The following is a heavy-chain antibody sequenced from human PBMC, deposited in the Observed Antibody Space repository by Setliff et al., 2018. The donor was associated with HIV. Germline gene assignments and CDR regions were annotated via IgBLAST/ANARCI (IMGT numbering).Heavy chain of an antibody. Sequence: GASVKVSCKASGYTFTNYYMHWVRQAPGQGLEWVGWISSYTGKTKYAQNVQGRVTLTTDTSTSTAYMDLRSLRPDDTAVYYCAKDISASALYYYGMDVWGQGTTVTVSS. CDR2: ISSYTGKT. CDR3: AKDISASALYYYGMDV. V-gene: IGHV1-18*01. J-gene: IGHJ6*02. D-gene: IGHD6-13*01. CDR1: GYTFTNYY.